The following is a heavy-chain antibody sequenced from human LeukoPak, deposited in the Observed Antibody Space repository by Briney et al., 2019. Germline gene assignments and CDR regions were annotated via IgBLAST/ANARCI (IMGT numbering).Heavy chain of an antibody. V-gene: IGHV3-53*01. J-gene: IGHJ4*02. Sequence: GGSLRLSCAPSVFTVSINHMSCVPEAPGGGVECLLDIYSGGSTYYDDSVKGRFTISRDTSKNTLYLQMSSLSAEDTAVYYCASHGCSWYGFDFWGQGTLVTVSS. CDR2: IYSGGST. CDR1: VFTVSINH. CDR3: ASHGCSWYGFDF. D-gene: IGHD6-13*01.